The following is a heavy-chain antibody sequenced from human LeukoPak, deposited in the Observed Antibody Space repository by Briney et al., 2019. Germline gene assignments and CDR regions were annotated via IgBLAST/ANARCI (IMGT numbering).Heavy chain of an antibody. D-gene: IGHD6-13*01. Sequence: ASVKVSCXASGYTFTSYYMHWVRQAPGQGLEWMGIINPSGGSTSYAQKFQGRVTMTRDTSTSTVYMELSSLRSEDTAVYYCARDTLYSSSWRNPFDYWGQGTLVTVSS. J-gene: IGHJ4*02. CDR2: INPSGGST. CDR1: GYTFTSYY. CDR3: ARDTLYSSSWRNPFDY. V-gene: IGHV1-46*01.